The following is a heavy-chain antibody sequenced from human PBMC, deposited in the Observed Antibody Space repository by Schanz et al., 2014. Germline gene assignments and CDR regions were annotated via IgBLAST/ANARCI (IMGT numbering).Heavy chain of an antibody. CDR3: ARIGGSVFDY. D-gene: IGHD3-10*01. CDR1: GFTFDKYA. Sequence: EVQLAESGGGLVQPGKSLRLSCAASGFTFDKYAMHWVRQAPGKGLKWVSVISWNSGTIGYADSVKGRFTISRDNAKNSLYLQMNSLRAEDTAVYYCARIGGSVFDYWAQGTLVTVSS. J-gene: IGHJ4*02. CDR2: ISWNSGTI. V-gene: IGHV3-9*01.